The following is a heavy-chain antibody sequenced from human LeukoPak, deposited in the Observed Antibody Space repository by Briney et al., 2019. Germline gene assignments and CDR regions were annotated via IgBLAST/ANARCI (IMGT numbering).Heavy chain of an antibody. D-gene: IGHD3-9*01. CDR2: IYTSGST. Sequence: PSETLSLTCTVSGNSISSGDNYWSWIRQPAGKGLEWIGRIYTSGSTNYNPSLKSRVTVSGDTSKNQFSLKLSSVTAADTAVYYCAREGGLRYFDWLFDYFDYWGQGTLVTVSS. J-gene: IGHJ4*02. V-gene: IGHV4-61*02. CDR1: GNSISSGDNY. CDR3: AREGGLRYFDWLFDYFDY.